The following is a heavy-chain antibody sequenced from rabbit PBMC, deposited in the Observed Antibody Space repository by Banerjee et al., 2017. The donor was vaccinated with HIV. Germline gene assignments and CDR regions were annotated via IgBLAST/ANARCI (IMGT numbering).Heavy chain of an antibody. D-gene: IGHD7-1*01. V-gene: IGHV1S45*01. J-gene: IGHJ6*01. CDR1: GISFSSNA. Sequence: QEQLEESGGALVTPGGSLTLTCTASGISFSSNAMCWVRQAPGKGPEWIACIYAGSSGNTAYASWAKGRFTISKTSSTTVTLQMTSLTAADTATYFCARGYSGVGYFHLWGPGTLVTVS. CDR2: IYAGSSGNT. CDR3: ARGYSGVGYFHL.